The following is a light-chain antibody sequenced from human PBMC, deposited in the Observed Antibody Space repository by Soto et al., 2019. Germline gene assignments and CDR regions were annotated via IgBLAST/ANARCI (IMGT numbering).Light chain of an antibody. CDR2: AAS. CDR3: QQYNNWPRT. Sequence: EVLLTQSPATLSVSPGERATLSCRASQSIGSNVAWYQQKPGQAPRLLMHAASTRATDFPARFSGSGSGTEFTLTISSLQSEDFAVYYCQQYNNWPRTFGQGTKVDIK. V-gene: IGKV3-15*01. J-gene: IGKJ1*01. CDR1: QSIGSN.